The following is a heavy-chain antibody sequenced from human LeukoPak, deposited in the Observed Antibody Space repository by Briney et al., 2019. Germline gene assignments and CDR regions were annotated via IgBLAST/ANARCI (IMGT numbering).Heavy chain of an antibody. Sequence: GGSLRLSCAASGFNFNTYTMNWVRQAPGKGLEWVSSISSSSSYIYYADSVKGRFTISRDNAKNSLYLQMNSLRAEDTALYYCATEGRSAYLSWGQGTLVTVSS. D-gene: IGHD1-26*01. CDR1: GFNFNTYT. CDR2: ISSSSSYI. J-gene: IGHJ5*02. CDR3: ATEGRSAYLS. V-gene: IGHV3-21*01.